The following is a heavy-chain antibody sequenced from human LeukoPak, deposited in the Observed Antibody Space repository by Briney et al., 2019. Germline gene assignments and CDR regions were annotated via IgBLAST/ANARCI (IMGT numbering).Heavy chain of an antibody. J-gene: IGHJ4*02. V-gene: IGHV3-23*01. D-gene: IGHD6-19*01. CDR3: AKDWGGVPVAGGYFES. Sequence: GSLRLSCTASGFTFSSYAMAWVRQAPGKGLEWVAGMSGSGSTIYYADSVKGRFNISRDNAIHTLFLQLDSLRDEDTGIYYCAKDWGGVPVAGGYFESWGQGTLVSVSS. CDR2: MSGSGSTI. CDR1: GFTFSSYA.